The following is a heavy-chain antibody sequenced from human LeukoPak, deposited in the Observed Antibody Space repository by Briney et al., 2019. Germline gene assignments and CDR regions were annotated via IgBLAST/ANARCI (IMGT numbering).Heavy chain of an antibody. CDR2: INSDGSST. CDR3: ARLRDWYFDL. Sequence: GGSLRLSCAASGFTFSSYWMHRVRQAPGKGLVWVSHINSDGSSTSYADSVKGRFTISRDNAKTTLYLQVNSLRAEDTAVYFCARLRDWYFDLWGRGTLVTVSS. V-gene: IGHV3-74*01. CDR1: GFTFSSYW. J-gene: IGHJ2*01.